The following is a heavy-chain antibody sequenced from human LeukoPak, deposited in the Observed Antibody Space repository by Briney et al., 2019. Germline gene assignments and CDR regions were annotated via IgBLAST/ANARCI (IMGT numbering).Heavy chain of an antibody. V-gene: IGHV1-69*05. J-gene: IGHJ3*02. CDR3: ARNGGWDIVVVPAADYAFDI. Sequence: SVKVSCKASGGTFSSYAISWVRQAPGQGLEWMGRIIPIFGTGNYAQKFQGRVTITTDESTSTAYMELSSLRSEDTAVYYCARNGGWDIVVVPAADYAFDIWGQGTMVTVSS. CDR1: GGTFSSYA. D-gene: IGHD2-2*01. CDR2: IIPIFGTG.